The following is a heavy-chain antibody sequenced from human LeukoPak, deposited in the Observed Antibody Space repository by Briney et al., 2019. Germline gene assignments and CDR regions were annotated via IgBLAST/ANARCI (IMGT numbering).Heavy chain of an antibody. D-gene: IGHD6-19*01. CDR2: IYYSGST. Sequence: SQTLSLTCTVSGGSISSGGYYWSWIRQHPGKGLEWIGYIYYSGSTYYNPSLKSRVTISVDTSKNQFSLKLSSVTAADTAVYYCATPIAVAGIFDYWGQGTLVTVSS. CDR1: GGSISSGGYY. V-gene: IGHV4-31*03. J-gene: IGHJ4*02. CDR3: ATPIAVAGIFDY.